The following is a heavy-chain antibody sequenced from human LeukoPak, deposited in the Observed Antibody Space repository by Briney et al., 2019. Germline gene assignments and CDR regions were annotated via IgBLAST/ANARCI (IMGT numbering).Heavy chain of an antibody. CDR3: ARSRAPVTGESEFDY. J-gene: IGHJ4*02. Sequence: SETLSLTCTVSGGSISSSSYYWGWIRQPPGKGLEWIGSIYYSGSTYYNPSLKSRVTISVDTSKNQFSLKLSSVTAADTAVYYCARSRAPVTGESEFDYWGQGTLVTVSS. V-gene: IGHV4-39*01. CDR2: IYYSGST. D-gene: IGHD7-27*01. CDR1: GGSISSSSYY.